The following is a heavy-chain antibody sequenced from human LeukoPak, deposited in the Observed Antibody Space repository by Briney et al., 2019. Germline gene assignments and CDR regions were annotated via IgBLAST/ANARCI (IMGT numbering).Heavy chain of an antibody. J-gene: IGHJ4*02. CDR1: GGSFSGYY. CDR3: ARGVQAAAGTCYFDY. CDR2: INHSGST. Sequence: KPSETLSLTCAVYGGSFSGYYWSWIRQPPGKGLEWIGEINHSGSTNYNPSLKSRVTISVDTSKNQFSLKLSSVTAADTAVYYCARGVQAAAGTCYFDYWGQGTLVTVSS. V-gene: IGHV4-34*01. D-gene: IGHD6-13*01.